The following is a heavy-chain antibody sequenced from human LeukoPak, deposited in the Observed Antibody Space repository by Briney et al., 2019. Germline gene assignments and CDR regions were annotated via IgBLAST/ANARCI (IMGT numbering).Heavy chain of an antibody. V-gene: IGHV4-59*01. J-gene: IGHJ3*02. CDR2: IYYSGTS. Sequence: SETLSLTCTLAGGSISNYYWSWIRQPPGKGLEWIGYIYYSGTSNYSPSLYSRVTMSVDTSKNQFSLKLTSVTAADTAVYYCARGANFGDSGLDAFDIWGQGTMVTVS. CDR3: ARGANFGDSGLDAFDI. CDR1: GGSISNYY. D-gene: IGHD4-17*01.